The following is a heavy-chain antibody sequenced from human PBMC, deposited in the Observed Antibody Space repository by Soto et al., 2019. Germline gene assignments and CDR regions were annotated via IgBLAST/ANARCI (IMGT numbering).Heavy chain of an antibody. CDR1: GFTFSSYG. D-gene: IGHD3-10*01. V-gene: IGHV3-30*18. CDR3: AKDYYGSGSYDAFDI. Sequence: ESGGGVVQPGRSLRLSCAASGFTFSSYGMHWVRQAPGKGLEWVAVISYDGSNKYYADSVKGRFTISRDNSKNTLYLQMNSLRAEDTAVYYCAKDYYGSGSYDAFDIWGQGTMVTVSS. J-gene: IGHJ3*02. CDR2: ISYDGSNK.